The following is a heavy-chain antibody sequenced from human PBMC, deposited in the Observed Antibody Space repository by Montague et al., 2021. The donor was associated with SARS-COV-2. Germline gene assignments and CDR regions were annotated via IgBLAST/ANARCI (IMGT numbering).Heavy chain of an antibody. Sequence: SETLSLTCSVSGGSISGFYWSWMRQPPGKGLEYIGYIHYSGSTNFSPSLNSRVSISLDTPKNQFSLKLRSVTTADTAVYYCARAADSYVFSDYYYCLDVWGQGTTVTVSS. J-gene: IGHJ6*02. V-gene: IGHV4-59*01. CDR3: ARAADSYVFSDYYYCLDV. CDR1: GGSISGFY. D-gene: IGHD1-26*01. CDR2: IHYSGST.